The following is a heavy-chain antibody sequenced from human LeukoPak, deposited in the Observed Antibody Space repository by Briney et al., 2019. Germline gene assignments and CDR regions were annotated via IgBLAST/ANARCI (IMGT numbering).Heavy chain of an antibody. CDR2: IYYSGST. J-gene: IGHJ4*02. V-gene: IGHV4-39*07. CDR3: ASTSAAGTDY. Sequence: ASETLSLTCTVSGGSISSSSYVWGWIRQPPGKGLEWIGSIYYSGSTNYNPSLKSRVTISVDTSKNQFSLNLSSVTAADTAVYYCASTSAAGTDYWGQRTLVTVSS. CDR1: GGSISSSSYV. D-gene: IGHD6-13*01.